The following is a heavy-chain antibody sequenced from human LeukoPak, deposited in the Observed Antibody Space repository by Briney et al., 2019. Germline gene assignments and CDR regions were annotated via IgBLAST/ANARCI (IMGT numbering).Heavy chain of an antibody. Sequence: NPSETLSLTCAVYGGSLSGYYWSWIRQPPGKGLEWIGEINHSGSTNYNPSLKSRVTISVDTSKNQFSLKLSSVTAADTAVYYCASGLGYSSSWYRYWGQGTLVTVSS. D-gene: IGHD6-13*01. CDR3: ASGLGYSSSWYRY. V-gene: IGHV4-34*01. J-gene: IGHJ4*02. CDR2: INHSGST. CDR1: GGSLSGYY.